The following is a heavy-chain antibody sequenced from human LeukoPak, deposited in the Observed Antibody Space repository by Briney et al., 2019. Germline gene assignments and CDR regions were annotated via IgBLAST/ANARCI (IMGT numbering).Heavy chain of an antibody. D-gene: IGHD3-3*01. CDR2: IYYSGST. CDR1: GGSFSGYY. CDR3: ARLSTIFGVVTLDAFDI. J-gene: IGHJ3*02. V-gene: IGHV4-59*08. Sequence: SETLSLTCAVYGGSFSGYYWSWIRQPPGKGLEWIGYIYYSGSTNYNPSLKSRVTISVDTSKNQFSLKLSSVTAADTAVYYCARLSTIFGVVTLDAFDIWGQGTMVTVSS.